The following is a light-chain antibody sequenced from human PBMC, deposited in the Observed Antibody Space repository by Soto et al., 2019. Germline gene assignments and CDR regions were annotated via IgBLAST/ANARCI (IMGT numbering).Light chain of an antibody. Sequence: EIVLTQSPGTLSLSPGERATLSCRASQSVSSSYLAWYQQKPGQAPRLLSYGASSRATGIPDRFSGSGSGTDFTLTISRLEPEDFAVYYWHQDGSSPLTFGGGTKVEIK. V-gene: IGKV3-20*01. CDR1: QSVSSSY. CDR3: HQDGSSPLT. J-gene: IGKJ4*01. CDR2: GAS.